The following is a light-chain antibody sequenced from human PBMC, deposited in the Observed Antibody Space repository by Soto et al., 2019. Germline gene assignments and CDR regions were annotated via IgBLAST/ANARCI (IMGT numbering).Light chain of an antibody. J-gene: IGKJ1*01. Sequence: EIVMTQSPATLSVSPGERATLSCRASQSVSSNLAWYQQNHGQAPRLLIYGASTRATGIPARFSGSGSGTEFTLTISSLQSEDFAVYYWQQYNNWPRTFGQGTKVEIK. CDR3: QQYNNWPRT. CDR1: QSVSSN. CDR2: GAS. V-gene: IGKV3-15*01.